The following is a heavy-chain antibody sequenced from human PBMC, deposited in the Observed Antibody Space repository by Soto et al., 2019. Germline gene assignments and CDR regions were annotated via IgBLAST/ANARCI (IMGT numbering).Heavy chain of an antibody. V-gene: IGHV4-30-4*01. D-gene: IGHD3-3*02. CDR2: VYYRGSI. CDR1: GDSINSPDYY. CDR3: ARVTFTPNWFDS. J-gene: IGHJ5*01. Sequence: QVQLQESGPGLVKPSQTLSLTCTVSGDSINSPDYYWSWIRQAPGKGLELIGYVYYRGSIYYTPSFESRVSISVDTSKNQFSRKLTSVTAADSAMYFCARVTFTPNWFDSWGQGILVTVSS.